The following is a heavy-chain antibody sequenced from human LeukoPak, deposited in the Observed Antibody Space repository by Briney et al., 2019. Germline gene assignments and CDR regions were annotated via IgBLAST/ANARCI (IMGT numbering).Heavy chain of an antibody. CDR1: GFTFSSYA. V-gene: IGHV3-30*04. CDR3: AREARSGYYYREAFDI. CDR2: ISYDGSNK. Sequence: GGSLRLSCAASGFTFSSYAMHWVRQAPGKGLEWVAVISYDGSNKYYADSAKGRFTISRDNSKNTLYLQMNSLRAEDTAVYYCAREARSGYYYREAFDIWGQGTMVTVSS. J-gene: IGHJ3*02. D-gene: IGHD3-22*01.